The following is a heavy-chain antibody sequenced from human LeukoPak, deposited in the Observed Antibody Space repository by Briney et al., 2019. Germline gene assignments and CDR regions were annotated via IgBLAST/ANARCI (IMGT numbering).Heavy chain of an antibody. V-gene: IGHV1-18*01. CDR2: ISAYNGNT. CDR1: GYTFTSYG. D-gene: IGHD2-2*01. Sequence: ASVKVSCKASGYTFTSYGISWVRQAPGQGLEWMGWISAYNGNTNYAQKLQGRVTMTTDTFTSTAYMELRSLRSDDTAVYYCARARYCSSTSCRDAFDIWGQGTMVTVSS. CDR3: ARARYCSSTSCRDAFDI. J-gene: IGHJ3*02.